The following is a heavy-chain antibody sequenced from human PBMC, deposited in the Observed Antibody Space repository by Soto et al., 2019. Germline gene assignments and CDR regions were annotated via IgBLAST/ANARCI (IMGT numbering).Heavy chain of an antibody. Sequence: SETLSLTCAVSGGSFTSNNWWTLVRQPPGQGLEWIGEIYRTGSTNYNPSLKSRVTISLDKSENQFSLKVTSLTAADTAVYYCASRDPGTSVDYWGQGTLVTAP. CDR3: ASRDPGTSVDY. D-gene: IGHD1-7*01. J-gene: IGHJ4*02. CDR2: IYRTGST. V-gene: IGHV4-4*02. CDR1: GGSFTSNNW.